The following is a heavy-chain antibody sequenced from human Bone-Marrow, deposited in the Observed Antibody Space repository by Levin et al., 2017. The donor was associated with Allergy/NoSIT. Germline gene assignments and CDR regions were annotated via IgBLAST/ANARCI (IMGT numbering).Heavy chain of an antibody. V-gene: IGHV4-59*08. D-gene: IGHD1-26*01. Sequence: PGGSLRLSCTVSGGSISGFSWTWIRQSPGKGLEWLGYIFYSGSTHYNPSLKSRVTISEETAKNQFSLRLTSVTAADTAIYYCARRRGTHYRAPFDFWGPGILVTVSS. CDR3: ARRRGTHYRAPFDF. J-gene: IGHJ4*01. CDR2: IFYSGST. CDR1: GGSISGFS.